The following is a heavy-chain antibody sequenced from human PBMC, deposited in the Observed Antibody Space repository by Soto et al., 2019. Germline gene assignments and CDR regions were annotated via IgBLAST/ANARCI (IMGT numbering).Heavy chain of an antibody. V-gene: IGHV4-59*01. Sequence: PSETLSLTCTVSGGSISGYYLSWIRQPPGKGLEWIGYIYYSGSTNYNPSLKSRVTISIDTSKNQFSLKLSSVTAADTAVYYCARTYYDFWSGYWRWFDPWGQGTLVTVSS. D-gene: IGHD3-3*01. CDR2: IYYSGST. CDR1: GGSISGYY. CDR3: ARTYYDFWSGYWRWFDP. J-gene: IGHJ5*02.